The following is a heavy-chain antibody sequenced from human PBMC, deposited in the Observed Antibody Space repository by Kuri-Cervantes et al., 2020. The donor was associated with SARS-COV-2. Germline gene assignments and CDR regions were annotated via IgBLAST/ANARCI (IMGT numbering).Heavy chain of an antibody. J-gene: IGHJ3*02. CDR3: ARGVGSGIVVVPAAMRSSFDI. V-gene: IGHV1-69*13. CDR1: GGTFSSSV. D-gene: IGHD2-2*01. CDR2: IIPIFATA. Sequence: SVKVSCKASGGTFSSSVISWVRQAPGQGLEWMGGIIPIFATANYAQQFQGRVTITADQSTSTAYMELSSLRSEDTAVYYCARGVGSGIVVVPAAMRSSFDIWGQGTMVTVSS.